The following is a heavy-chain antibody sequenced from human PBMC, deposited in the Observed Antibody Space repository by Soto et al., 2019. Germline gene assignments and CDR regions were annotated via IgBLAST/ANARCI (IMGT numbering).Heavy chain of an antibody. CDR2: INTKTGGT. CDR3: ATDKVAFDM. Sequence: ASVKVSCKASGYTFTNYYIQWVRQAPGQGLEWMGWINTKTGGTKYAQKFQGRVTMTRDTSINTAYMEVSRLRSDDTAVYYCATDKVAFDMWGQGTMVTVSS. CDR1: GYTFTNYY. J-gene: IGHJ3*02. D-gene: IGHD3-9*01. V-gene: IGHV1-2*02.